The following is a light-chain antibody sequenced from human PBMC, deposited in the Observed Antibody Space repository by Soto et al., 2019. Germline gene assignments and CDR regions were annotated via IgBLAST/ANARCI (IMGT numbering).Light chain of an antibody. J-gene: IGKJ4*01. CDR2: AAS. Sequence: AIQMTQSPSSLSASVGDRVTITCRASQGIRNDLSWYQQKPGKAPKLLIYAASTLQSGVPSRFSGSSSGTDFTLTISSLEPGDFALYYCQQHINWPLTFGGGTKV. CDR3: QQHINWPLT. CDR1: QGIRND. V-gene: IGKV1-6*01.